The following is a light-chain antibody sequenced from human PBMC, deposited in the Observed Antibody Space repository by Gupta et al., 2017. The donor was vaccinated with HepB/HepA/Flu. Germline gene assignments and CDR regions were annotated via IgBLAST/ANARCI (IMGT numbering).Light chain of an antibody. J-gene: IGLJ1*01. CDR2: EVS. Sequence: QSALTQPASVSGSPGQSITLSCTGTSSDVGSYNLVSWYQQHPGKAPKLVISEVSKRPSGVYNRFSGSKSGNTASLTIAGRQAEDEADYYCCSYAGSSTYVFGTGTKVTVL. CDR1: SSDVGSYNL. CDR3: CSYAGSSTYV. V-gene: IGLV2-23*02.